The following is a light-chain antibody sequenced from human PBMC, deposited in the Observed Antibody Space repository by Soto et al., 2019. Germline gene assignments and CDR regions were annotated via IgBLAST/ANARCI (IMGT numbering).Light chain of an antibody. CDR2: EVS. Sequence: QSVLTQPASVSGSPGQSITISCTGTSSDVGGYNYVSWYQQHPGKAPKLMIYEVSNRPSVVPNRLSGSRSGTTASLTISGLQAENEGDYSCSSYISSITRADFGTGPKVTVL. CDR3: SSYISSITRAD. V-gene: IGLV2-14*01. CDR1: SSDVGGYNY. J-gene: IGLJ1*01.